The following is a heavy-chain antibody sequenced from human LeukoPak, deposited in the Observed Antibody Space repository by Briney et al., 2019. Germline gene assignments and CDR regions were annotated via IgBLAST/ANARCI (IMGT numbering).Heavy chain of an antibody. Sequence: PGGSLRLSCAASGFTFSSYGMHWVRQAPGKGLEWVANIKTDASEKYYADSVKGRFTTSRDNAKNSLYLQMNSLRAEDTAVYYCATYSTRNAREFQSWGQGTLVTVSS. J-gene: IGHJ1*01. CDR3: ATYSTRNAREFQS. CDR2: IKTDASEK. V-gene: IGHV3-7*01. CDR1: GFTFSSYG. D-gene: IGHD4-11*01.